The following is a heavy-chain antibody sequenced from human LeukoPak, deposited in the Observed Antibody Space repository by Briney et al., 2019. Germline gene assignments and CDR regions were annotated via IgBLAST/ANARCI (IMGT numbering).Heavy chain of an antibody. CDR2: INPSGGST. D-gene: IGHD3-10*01. CDR3: ARDLDGSGSYYYYFDY. CDR1: GYTFTSCY. Sequence: ASVKVSCKASGYTFTSCYMHWVRQVPGQGLEWMGIINPSGGSTSYAQKFQGRVTMTRDTSTSTVYMELSSLRSEDTAVYYCARDLDGSGSYYYYFDYWGQGTLVTVSS. J-gene: IGHJ4*02. V-gene: IGHV1-46*01.